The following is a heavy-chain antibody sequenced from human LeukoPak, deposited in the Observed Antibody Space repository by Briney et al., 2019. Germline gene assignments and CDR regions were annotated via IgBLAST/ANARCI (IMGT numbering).Heavy chain of an antibody. V-gene: IGHV4-59*01. D-gene: IGHD2-2*01. CDR3: ARGCSSTSCWNWFDP. Sequence: PSETLSLTCTVSGGSISSYYWSWIRQPPGKGLEWIGYIYYSGSTNYNPFLKSRVTISVDTSKNQFSLKLSSVTAADTAVYYCARGCSSTSCWNWFDPWGQGTLVTVSS. CDR2: IYYSGST. J-gene: IGHJ5*02. CDR1: GGSISSYY.